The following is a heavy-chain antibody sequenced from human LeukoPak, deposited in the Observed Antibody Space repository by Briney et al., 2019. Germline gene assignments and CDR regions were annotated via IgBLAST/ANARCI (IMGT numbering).Heavy chain of an antibody. D-gene: IGHD5-18*01. CDR2: INHSGST. Sequence: SETLSLTCAVYGGSFSGYYWSWIRQPPGKGLEWIGEINHSGSTNYNPSLKSRVTISVDTSKNQFSLKLSSVTAADTAVYYCARGPMGAMVTDYWGQGTLVTDSS. J-gene: IGHJ4*02. CDR3: ARGPMGAMVTDY. CDR1: GGSFSGYY. V-gene: IGHV4-34*01.